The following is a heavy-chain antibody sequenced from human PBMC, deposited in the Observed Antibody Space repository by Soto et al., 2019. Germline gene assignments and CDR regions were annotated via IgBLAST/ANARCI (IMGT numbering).Heavy chain of an antibody. CDR1: GFTFSSYA. CDR2: ISGSGGST. CDR3: ARRSSGWYFDY. V-gene: IGHV3-23*01. D-gene: IGHD6-19*01. J-gene: IGHJ4*02. Sequence: EVQLLESGGGLVQPGGSLRLSCAASGFTFSSYAMSWVRQAPGKGLEWVSAISGSGGSTYYADSAKGRFTISRDNSKNTLYLQMNSRRAEDTAVYYCARRSSGWYFDYWGQGTLVTVSS.